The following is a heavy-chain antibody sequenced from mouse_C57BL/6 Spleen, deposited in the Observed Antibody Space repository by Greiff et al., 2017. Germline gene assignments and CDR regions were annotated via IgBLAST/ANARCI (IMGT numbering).Heavy chain of an antibody. D-gene: IGHD2-3*01. CDR2: INPYNGGT. CDR3: ARDGYHYFDY. Sequence: EVKLVESGPVLVKPGASVKMSCKASGYTFTDYYMNWVKQSHGKSLEWIGVINPYNGGTSYNQKFKGKATLTVDKSSSTAYMELNSLTSEDSAVYYCARDGYHYFDYWGQGTTLTVSS. V-gene: IGHV1-19*01. CDR1: GYTFTDYY. J-gene: IGHJ2*01.